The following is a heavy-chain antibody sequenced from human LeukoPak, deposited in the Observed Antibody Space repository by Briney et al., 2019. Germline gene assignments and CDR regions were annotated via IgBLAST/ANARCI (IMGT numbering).Heavy chain of an antibody. Sequence: SETLSLTCSVSGGAITSYYWGWIRQSPGKGLEWIGYIYYGGSPNYNPSLKSRVTISVDKSQIQFSLKLTSVTAADTAVYYCARQSTMIVDVGWFDPWGQGTLVTVSS. V-gene: IGHV4-59*08. CDR1: GGAITSYY. J-gene: IGHJ5*02. D-gene: IGHD3-22*01. CDR3: ARQSTMIVDVGWFDP. CDR2: IYYGGSP.